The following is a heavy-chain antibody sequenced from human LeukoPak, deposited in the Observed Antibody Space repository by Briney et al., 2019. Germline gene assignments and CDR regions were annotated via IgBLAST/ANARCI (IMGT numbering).Heavy chain of an antibody. CDR1: GGSIGSSSYY. J-gene: IGHJ4*02. CDR3: ARGRNNYGGNYEIEY. CDR2: IYYSGST. D-gene: IGHD4-23*01. V-gene: IGHV4-39*07. Sequence: SETLSLTCTVSGGSIGSSSYYWGWIRQPPGKGLNWIGSIYYSGSTYYNPSLKSRVTISVDTSRDQFSLKLSSVTAADTAVYYCARGRNNYGGNYEIEYWGQGTLVTVSS.